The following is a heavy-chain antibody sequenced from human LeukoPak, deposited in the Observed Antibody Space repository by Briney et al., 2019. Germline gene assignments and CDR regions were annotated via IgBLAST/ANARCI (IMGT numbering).Heavy chain of an antibody. D-gene: IGHD1-14*01. CDR1: GFTFSSYS. CDR2: ISSSSSYI. CDR3: TTLPLNFEASDY. Sequence: GGSLRLSCAASGFTFSSYSMNWVRQAPGKGLEWVSSISSSSSYIYYADSVKGRFTISRDNAKNSLYLQMNSLKTEDTAVYYCTTLPLNFEASDYWGQGTLVTVSS. V-gene: IGHV3-21*03. J-gene: IGHJ4*02.